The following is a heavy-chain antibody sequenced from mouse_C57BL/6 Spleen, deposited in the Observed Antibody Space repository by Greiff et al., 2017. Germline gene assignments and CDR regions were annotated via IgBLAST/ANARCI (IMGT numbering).Heavy chain of an antibody. CDR2: IYPGRGST. CDR3: SRRGVYDGYPY. CDR1: GYTFTSYW. D-gene: IGHD2-3*01. V-gene: IGHV1-55*01. Sequence: QVQLQQPGAELVKPGASVKMSCKASGYTFTSYWITWVKQRPGQGLEWIGDIYPGRGSTNYNEKFKSKATLTVDTSSSTAYMQLSSLTSEDSAVYYCSRRGVYDGYPYWGQGTLVTVSA. J-gene: IGHJ3*01.